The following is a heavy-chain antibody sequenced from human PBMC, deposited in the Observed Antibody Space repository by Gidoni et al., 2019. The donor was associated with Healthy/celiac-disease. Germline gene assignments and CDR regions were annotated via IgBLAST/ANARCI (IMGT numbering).Heavy chain of an antibody. J-gene: IGHJ5*02. V-gene: IGHV1-46*01. Sequence: QVQLVQSGAEVKKPVASVKVSCKASGYTFTSYYMHWVRQAPVQGLEWMGIINPSGGSTSYAQKFQGRVTMTRDTSTSTVYMELSSLRSEDTAVYYCARTLGAAAAGTDWFDPWGQGTLVTVSS. CDR3: ARTLGAAAAGTDWFDP. CDR1: GYTFTSYY. D-gene: IGHD6-13*01. CDR2: INPSGGST.